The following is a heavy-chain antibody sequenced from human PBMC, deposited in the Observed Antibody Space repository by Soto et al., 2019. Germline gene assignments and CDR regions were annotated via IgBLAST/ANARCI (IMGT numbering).Heavy chain of an antibody. D-gene: IGHD1-26*01. CDR1: GYTFTGYY. CDR2: INPNSGGT. CDR3: ARVDIVGATLVDY. J-gene: IGHJ4*02. Sequence: AASVKVSCKASGYTFTGYYMHWVRQAPGQGLEWMGWINPNSGGTNYAQKFQGRVTMTRDTSISTAYMELSRLRSDDTAVYYCARVDIVGATLVDYWGQGTLVTVSS. V-gene: IGHV1-2*02.